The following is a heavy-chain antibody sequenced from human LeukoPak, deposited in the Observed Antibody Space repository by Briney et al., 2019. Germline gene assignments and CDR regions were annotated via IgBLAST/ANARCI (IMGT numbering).Heavy chain of an antibody. D-gene: IGHD3-22*01. CDR2: SYHSGST. J-gene: IGHJ3*02. Sequence: SQTLSLTSAVSRYSLCSVDYCGGIRPPPPKGLEWIGSSYHSGSTFYNPSLKSRVTISVDTSKNHFSPHLSSVLAAAPALYYCARHHSSGYYYWTPAAFDIWGQGTLVTASS. CDR3: ARHHSSGYYYWTPAAFDI. CDR1: RYSLCSVDY. V-gene: IGHV4-38-2*01.